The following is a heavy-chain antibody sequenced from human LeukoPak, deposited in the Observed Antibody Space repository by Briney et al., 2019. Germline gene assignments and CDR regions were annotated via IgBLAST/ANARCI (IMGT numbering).Heavy chain of an antibody. CDR3: ARGPGITGTILG. CDR1: GYTFTSYD. Sequence: ASVKVSCKASGYTFTSYDINWVRQATGQGLEWMGWMNPNSGNTGYAQKFQGRVTITRNTSISTAYMELSRLRSDDTAVYYCARGPGITGTILGWGQGTLVTVSS. V-gene: IGHV1-8*03. D-gene: IGHD1-7*01. CDR2: MNPNSGNT. J-gene: IGHJ4*02.